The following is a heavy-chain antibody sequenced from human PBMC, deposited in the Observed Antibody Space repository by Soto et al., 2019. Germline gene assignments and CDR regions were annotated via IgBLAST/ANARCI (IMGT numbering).Heavy chain of an antibody. CDR1: GYTFASYA. CDR2: ISAYNGNT. CDR3: PRDPPPTNH. J-gene: IGHJ4*02. Sequence: QVQLVQSGAEVKKPGASVKVSCKASGYTFASYAISWMRQAPGQGLEWMGWISAYNGNTNYAQKLQGRVTRTTGTSTSTADMELRRLRSDDTAVYYWPRDPPPTNHGGQGTLVTVSS. V-gene: IGHV1-18*01.